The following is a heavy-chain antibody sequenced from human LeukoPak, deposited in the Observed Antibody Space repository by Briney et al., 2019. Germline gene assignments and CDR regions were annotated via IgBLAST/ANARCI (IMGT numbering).Heavy chain of an antibody. Sequence: GGSLRLSCAASGFTVSSNSMSWVRQAPGKGLEWVSVIYSGGSTYYADSVKGRFTISRDNSKNTLYLQMNSLRAEDTAVYYCPTPRSGYYYFDYWAREPWSPSPQ. V-gene: IGHV3-53*01. J-gene: IGHJ4*02. CDR1: GFTVSSNS. CDR2: IYSGGST. D-gene: IGHD3-3*01. CDR3: PTPRSGYYYFDY.